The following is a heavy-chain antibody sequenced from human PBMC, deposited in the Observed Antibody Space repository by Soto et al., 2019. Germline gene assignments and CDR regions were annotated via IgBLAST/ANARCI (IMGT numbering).Heavy chain of an antibody. D-gene: IGHD7-27*01. Sequence: QVQLQESGPGLVKPSETLSLTCTVSGGSISSYYWSWIRQPPGKGLEWIGYIYYSGSTDYDPSLKSRVTISVDTSKNQFSLKLSSVTAADTALYYCARRWGTYFAFWGQGTLVTVSS. CDR1: GGSISSYY. J-gene: IGHJ4*02. V-gene: IGHV4-59*01. CDR3: ARRWGTYFAF. CDR2: IYYSGST.